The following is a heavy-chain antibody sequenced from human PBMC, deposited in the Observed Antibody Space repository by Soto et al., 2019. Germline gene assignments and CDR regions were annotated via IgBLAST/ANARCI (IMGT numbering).Heavy chain of an antibody. CDR2: IYYSGST. J-gene: IGHJ4*02. Sequence: QVQLQESGPGLVKPSQTLSLTCTVSGGSISSGGYYWSWIRQHPGKGLEWIGYIYYSGSTYYNPSIKSRVTIAVDTSKNQFSLKLSSVTAADTAVYYCAREGGIVGATAADYWGQGTLVTVSS. V-gene: IGHV4-31*03. CDR3: AREGGIVGATAADY. D-gene: IGHD1-26*01. CDR1: GGSISSGGYY.